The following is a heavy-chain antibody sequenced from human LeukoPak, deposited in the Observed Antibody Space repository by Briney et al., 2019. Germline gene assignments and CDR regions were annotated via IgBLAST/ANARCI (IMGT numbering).Heavy chain of an antibody. CDR1: GGSINNRNYF. CDR3: ARQYGFGELFPYYFDY. J-gene: IGHJ4*02. Sequence: PSETLSLTCTVSGGSINNRNYFWGWIRQLPGMGLEFIGNVYYSGITYYNPSLKSRVTISMDMSKNQFSLKLTSVTAADTAVYYCARQYGFGELFPYYFDYWGQGTLVTVSS. CDR2: VYYSGIT. D-gene: IGHD3-10*01. V-gene: IGHV4-39*01.